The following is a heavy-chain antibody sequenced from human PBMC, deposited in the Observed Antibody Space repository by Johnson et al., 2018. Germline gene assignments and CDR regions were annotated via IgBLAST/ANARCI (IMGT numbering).Heavy chain of an antibody. V-gene: IGHV3-15*07. D-gene: IGHD3-16*01. Sequence: VQLVESGGGLVKPGGSLRLSCTASGFIFSNAWMNWVRQAPGKGLEWVGRIISIPDGGTTDYAAPVKGRFTISRDDSTKMVNRRMNSLKTEDTAGYYCATGGYYFDFWGQGILLTVSS. CDR1: GFIFSNAW. CDR2: IISIPDGGTT. J-gene: IGHJ4*02. CDR3: ATGGYYFDF.